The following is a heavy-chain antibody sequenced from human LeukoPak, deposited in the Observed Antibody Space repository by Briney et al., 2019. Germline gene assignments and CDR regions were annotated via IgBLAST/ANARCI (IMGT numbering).Heavy chain of an antibody. CDR1: GYTFTNYY. CDR2: INSNRGGT. Sequence: ASVKVSCKASGYTFTNYYIHWVRQAPGQGLEWMGWINSNRGGTNYAQKFQGRVTMTRDTSISTTYMELRSVRSDDTAVYYCARDHGDDAFDIWGPGTMVTVSS. D-gene: IGHD3-3*01. CDR3: ARDHGDDAFDI. V-gene: IGHV1-2*02. J-gene: IGHJ3*02.